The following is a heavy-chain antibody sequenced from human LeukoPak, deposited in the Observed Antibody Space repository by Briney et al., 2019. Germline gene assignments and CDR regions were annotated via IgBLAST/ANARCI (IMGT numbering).Heavy chain of an antibody. CDR3: ATDWYSSGYYVN. V-gene: IGHV3-53*01. Sequence: GGSLRLSCAASGFTVGSTYMSWVRQAPGKGLECVSIIYTGGNTYYADSVKGRFTISRDNSQNTLYLQMNNLRGEDTAVYYCATDWYSSGYYVNWGQGTLVMVSS. CDR1: GFTVGSTY. D-gene: IGHD6-19*01. CDR2: IYTGGNT. J-gene: IGHJ4*02.